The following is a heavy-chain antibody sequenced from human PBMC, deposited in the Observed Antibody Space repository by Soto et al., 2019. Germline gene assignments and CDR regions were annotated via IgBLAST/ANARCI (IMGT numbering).Heavy chain of an antibody. CDR2: ISYDGSNK. CDR1: GFTFSSYG. J-gene: IGHJ4*02. V-gene: IGHV3-30*18. Sequence: QVQLVESGGGVVQPGRSLRLSCAASGFTFSSYGMHWVRQAPGKGLEWVAVISYDGSNKYYADSVKGRFTISRDNSKNTLYLQMNSQRAKDTAVYYCAKGYSGYDSSDYWGQGTLVTVSS. D-gene: IGHD5-12*01. CDR3: AKGYSGYDSSDY.